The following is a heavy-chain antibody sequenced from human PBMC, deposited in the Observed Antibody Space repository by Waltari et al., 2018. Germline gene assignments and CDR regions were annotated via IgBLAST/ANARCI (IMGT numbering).Heavy chain of an antibody. CDR3: ARHSHYYDSSGYLLGSFDI. J-gene: IGHJ3*02. D-gene: IGHD3-22*01. CDR1: GGSISSSNW. Sequence: QVQLQESGPGLVKPSGTLSLTCAVSGGSISSSNWWSWVRPPPGTGLEWIGEIYPSGSTNYNPSLKSRVTISVDKSKNQFSLKLSSVTAADTAVYYCARHSHYYDSSGYLLGSFDIWGQGTMVTVSS. CDR2: IYPSGST. V-gene: IGHV4-4*02.